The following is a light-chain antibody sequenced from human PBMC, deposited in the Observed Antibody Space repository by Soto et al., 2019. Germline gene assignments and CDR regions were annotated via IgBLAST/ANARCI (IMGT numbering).Light chain of an antibody. Sequence: QSALTQPASVSGSPGQSITISCTGSISDVGSYDLVSWYQQHPGKAPKLMIYQVSRRPSGVSNRFFGSKSGNTASLAISGLQPEDEADYYCSSYAGSSTSPYVFGTGTKLTVL. CDR2: QVS. CDR3: SSYAGSSTSPYV. V-gene: IGLV2-23*02. J-gene: IGLJ1*01. CDR1: ISDVGSYDL.